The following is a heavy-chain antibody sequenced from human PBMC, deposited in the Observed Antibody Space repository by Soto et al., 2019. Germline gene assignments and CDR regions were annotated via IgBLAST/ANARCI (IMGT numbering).Heavy chain of an antibody. CDR1: GGSFSGYY. Sequence: SETLSLTCAVYGGSFSGYYWSRIRQPPGKGLEWIGEINHSGSTNYNPSLKSRVTISVDTSKNQFSLKLSSVTATDTAVYYCAKRGGYCSSTSCYVRGFSIIRFDPWGQGTLVTVSS. CDR3: AKRGGYCSSTSCYVRGFSIIRFDP. CDR2: INHSGST. V-gene: IGHV4-34*01. D-gene: IGHD2-2*01. J-gene: IGHJ5*02.